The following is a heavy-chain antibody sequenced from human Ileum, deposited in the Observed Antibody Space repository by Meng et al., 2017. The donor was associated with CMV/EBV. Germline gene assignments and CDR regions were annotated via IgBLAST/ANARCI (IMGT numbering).Heavy chain of an antibody. CDR1: GFTFSSYS. J-gene: IGHJ4*02. V-gene: IGHV3-21*01. Sequence: GESLKISCAASGFTFSSYSMTWVRQAPGTGLEWVSSFSTSGSYIFYADSVKGRFTISRDNAKNSLYLQMNSLRAEDTAVYYCARDQDKSGGYYIDSWGQGTLVTVSS. CDR2: FSTSGSYI. D-gene: IGHD1-26*01. CDR3: ARDQDKSGGYYIDS.